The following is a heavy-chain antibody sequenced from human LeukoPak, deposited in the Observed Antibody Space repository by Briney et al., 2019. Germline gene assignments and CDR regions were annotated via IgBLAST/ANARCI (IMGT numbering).Heavy chain of an antibody. D-gene: IGHD2-2*01. V-gene: IGHV3-48*01. Sequence: PGGSLRLSCAASGFTFSSYSMNWVRQAPGKGLEWVSYISSSSSTIYYADSVKGRFTISRDNAKNSLYLQMNSLRAGDTAVYYCAREARYCSSTSCSPYLDYWGQGTLVTVSS. CDR1: GFTFSSYS. CDR3: AREARYCSSTSCSPYLDY. CDR2: ISSSSSTI. J-gene: IGHJ4*02.